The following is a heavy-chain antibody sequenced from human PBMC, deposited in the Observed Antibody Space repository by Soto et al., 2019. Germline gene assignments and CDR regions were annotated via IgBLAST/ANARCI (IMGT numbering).Heavy chain of an antibody. J-gene: IGHJ4*02. CDR1: GFTFTSHG. V-gene: IGHV3-33*01. CDR3: ARDSGSRWYGPIDY. Sequence: QVQLVESRGGVVQPGRSLRLSCAASGFTFTSHGMHWVRQAPGKGLEWVAVLWYDGTNKYHADSVKGRFTISRDNSKNTLYLQMNSLRAEDTAIYYCARDSGSRWYGPIDYWGQGTLVTVSS. CDR2: LWYDGTNK. D-gene: IGHD6-13*01.